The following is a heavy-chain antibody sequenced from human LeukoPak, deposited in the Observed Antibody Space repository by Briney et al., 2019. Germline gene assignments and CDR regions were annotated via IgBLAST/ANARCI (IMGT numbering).Heavy chain of an antibody. CDR3: ARSWFVEYGGGAFDI. CDR2: LSHSGSS. CDR1: GYSISSGYY. D-gene: IGHD3-10*01. Sequence: PSETLSLTCTVSGYSISSGYYWDWIRQPPGKGLEWIGTLSHSGSSYYNPSLKSRVTISVDTSKNQFSLNLSSVTAADTAVFYCARSWFVEYGGGAFDIWGQGTMVTVSS. J-gene: IGHJ3*02. V-gene: IGHV4-38-2*02.